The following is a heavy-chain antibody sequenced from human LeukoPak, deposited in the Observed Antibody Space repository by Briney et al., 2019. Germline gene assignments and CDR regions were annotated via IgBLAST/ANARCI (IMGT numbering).Heavy chain of an antibody. V-gene: IGHV3-21*01. CDR2: ISSSSSYI. Sequence: GGSLRLSCAASGFTFSSYSMNWVRQAPGKGLEWVSSISSSSSYIYYADSVKGRFTISRDNAKNSLYLQMNSLRAEDTAVYYCARDLGTTVTTASDYWGQGTLVTVFS. D-gene: IGHD4-17*01. CDR3: ARDLGTTVTTASDY. J-gene: IGHJ4*02. CDR1: GFTFSSYS.